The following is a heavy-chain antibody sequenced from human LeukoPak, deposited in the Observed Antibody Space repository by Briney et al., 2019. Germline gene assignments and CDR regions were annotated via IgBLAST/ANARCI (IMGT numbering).Heavy chain of an antibody. V-gene: IGHV4-4*07. CDR2: IQTSGST. CDR1: GSSINNFY. Sequence: PSETLSLTCTVSGSSINNFYWTWIRQPAGNGLEWIGRIQTSGSTNYNPSLKSRVTMSLDMSKNQFSLSLSSVTAADTAVYYCARPQTMGSSSPLGYWGQGTLVTVSS. CDR3: ARPQTMGSSSPLGY. J-gene: IGHJ4*02. D-gene: IGHD2-2*01.